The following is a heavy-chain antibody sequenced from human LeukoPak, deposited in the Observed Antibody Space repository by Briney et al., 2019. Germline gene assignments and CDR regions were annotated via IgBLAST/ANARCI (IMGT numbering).Heavy chain of an antibody. Sequence: ASVKVSCKASGYTFTGYYMHWVRQAPGQGLEWMGWINPNSGGTNYAQKFQGRVTMTRATSISTAYMELSRLRSDDTAVYYCAGLIDCSGGSCYTELPLDVWGKGTTVTVSS. J-gene: IGHJ6*04. D-gene: IGHD2-15*01. CDR1: GYTFTGYY. CDR2: INPNSGGT. CDR3: AGLIDCSGGSCYTELPLDV. V-gene: IGHV1-2*02.